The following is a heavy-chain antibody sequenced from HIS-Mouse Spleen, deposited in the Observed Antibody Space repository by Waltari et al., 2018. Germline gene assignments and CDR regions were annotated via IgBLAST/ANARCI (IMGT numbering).Heavy chain of an antibody. J-gene: IGHJ3*02. V-gene: IGHV4-59*01. CDR3: ARDFVGIAAAGRNAFDI. CDR1: GGSISSYY. D-gene: IGHD6-13*01. Sequence: QVQLQESGPGLVKPSETLSLTCTVSGGSISSYYWSWIRQPPGKGLEWIGDIYYSGGTNYNPSHKSRGTRSVDTSKNQCSLKLSSVTAADTAVYYCARDFVGIAAAGRNAFDIWGQGTMVTVSS. CDR2: IYYSGGT.